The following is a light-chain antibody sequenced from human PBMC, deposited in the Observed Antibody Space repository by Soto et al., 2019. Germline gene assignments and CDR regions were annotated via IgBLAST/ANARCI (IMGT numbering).Light chain of an antibody. J-gene: IGKJ1*01. CDR3: HQYGSSPRT. CDR2: GAS. V-gene: IGKV3-20*01. CDR1: QSVRSSY. Sequence: EFVLTQSPGTLSLSPGERATLSCRASQSVRSSYLAWYQQKAGQAPRLLIYGASSRATGIPDRFSGSGSGADFTLTISRLEPEDFAVYYCHQYGSSPRTFGQGTKVEIK.